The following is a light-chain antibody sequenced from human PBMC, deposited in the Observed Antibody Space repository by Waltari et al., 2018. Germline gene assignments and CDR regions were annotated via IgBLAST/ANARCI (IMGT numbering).Light chain of an antibody. V-gene: IGKV1-39*01. CDR2: AAS. CDR1: QSVGTY. CDR3: QQSFNTPLWT. J-gene: IGKJ1*01. Sequence: DTQMTQSPSSLSASVGDRVSITCRASQSVGTYLNWYQQRPGKAPQLLIYAASSLQRGVPSRFSGTGSGTDFTLTITSLQPEDFATYYCQQSFNTPLWTFGPGTKVEIK.